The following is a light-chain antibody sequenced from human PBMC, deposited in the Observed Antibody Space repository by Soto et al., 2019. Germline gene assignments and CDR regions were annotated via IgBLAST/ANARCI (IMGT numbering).Light chain of an antibody. Sequence: QSALTQPASVSGSPGQSVTISCTGTIGDIGGYNFVSWYQQHPGEAPKLVIYEVSSRPSGVSNRFSGSKSGNTASLTISGLQAEDEADYYCSSYRSSSTLGVFGGGTKVTVL. CDR2: EVS. CDR1: IGDIGGYNF. J-gene: IGLJ2*01. CDR3: SSYRSSSTLGV. V-gene: IGLV2-14*01.